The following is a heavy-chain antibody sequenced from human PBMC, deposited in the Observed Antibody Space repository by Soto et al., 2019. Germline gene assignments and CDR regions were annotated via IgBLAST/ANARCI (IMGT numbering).Heavy chain of an antibody. V-gene: IGHV1-69*13. CDR3: ARNQIVVVPAAIPLGTYYYYYYGMDV. CDR2: IIPIFGTA. J-gene: IGHJ6*02. D-gene: IGHD2-2*01. Sequence: SVKVSCKASGGTFSSCAISWVRQAPGQGLEWMGGIIPIFGTANYAQKFQGRVTITADESTSTAYMELSSLRSEDTAVYYCARNQIVVVPAAIPLGTYYYYYYGMDVWGQGTTVTVSS. CDR1: GGTFSSCA.